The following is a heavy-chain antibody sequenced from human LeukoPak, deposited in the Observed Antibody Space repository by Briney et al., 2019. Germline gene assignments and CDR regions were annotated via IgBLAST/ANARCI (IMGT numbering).Heavy chain of an antibody. CDR1: GFTFSSYA. J-gene: IGHJ4*02. V-gene: IGHV3-23*01. Sequence: PGGSLRLSCAASGFTFSSYAMSWVRQAPGKGLEWVSTISDSGGSTYYADSVKGRFTISRDNSRNTLYLQMNSLRAEDTAVYYCAKSQLQLKPDYDYWGQGTLVTVSS. D-gene: IGHD6-6*01. CDR2: ISDSGGST. CDR3: AKSQLQLKPDYDY.